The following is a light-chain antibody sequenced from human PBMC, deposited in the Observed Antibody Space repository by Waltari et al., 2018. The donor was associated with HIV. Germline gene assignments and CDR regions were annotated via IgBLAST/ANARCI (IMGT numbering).Light chain of an antibody. CDR1: YDDVGGFTF. V-gene: IGLV2-14*03. CDR2: EVS. J-gene: IGLJ2*01. Sequence: QSVLTQPASVSASPGQSLSIPCSCTYDDVGGFTFFSWYQQYAGKAPTVILFEVSKRPSGIPGRFSGSKSGNTASLTIAGLQPGDEADYYCSSYMVNNGLVFGGGTRVTVL. CDR3: SSYMVNNGLV.